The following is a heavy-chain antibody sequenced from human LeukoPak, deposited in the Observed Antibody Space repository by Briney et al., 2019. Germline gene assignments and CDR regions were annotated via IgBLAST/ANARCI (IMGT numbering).Heavy chain of an antibody. D-gene: IGHD6-19*01. CDR2: INGDGTST. Sequence: GSLRLSCAASGFPFSSYWMHWVRQAPGKGLVWVSRINGDGTSTTYADSVKGRFTISRDNAKNTLYLQMNSLRAEDTAVYYCTRGSGGSKFDSWGQGTPVTVSS. CDR3: TRGSGGSKFDS. J-gene: IGHJ4*02. V-gene: IGHV3-74*03. CDR1: GFPFSSYW.